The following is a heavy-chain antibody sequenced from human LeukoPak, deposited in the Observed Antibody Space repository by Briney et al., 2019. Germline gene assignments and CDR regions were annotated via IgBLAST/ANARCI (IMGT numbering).Heavy chain of an antibody. V-gene: IGHV4-61*02. D-gene: IGHD3-10*01. J-gene: IGHJ4*02. Sequence: SETLSLTCTVSGGSISSGSYYWSWIRQPAGKGLEWIGRIYTSGSTNYNPSLKSRVTISVDTSRNQFSLKLSSVTAADTAVYYCARDVGRGTLLFDYWGQGTLVTVSS. CDR3: ARDVGRGTLLFDY. CDR2: IYTSGST. CDR1: GGSISSGSYY.